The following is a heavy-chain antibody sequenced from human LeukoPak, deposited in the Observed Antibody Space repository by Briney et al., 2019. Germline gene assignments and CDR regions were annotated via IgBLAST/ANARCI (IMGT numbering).Heavy chain of an antibody. J-gene: IGHJ5*02. D-gene: IGHD5-18*01. Sequence: SETLSLTCTVSGGSISSYYWSWIRQPPGKGLEWIGYIYYSGSTYYNPSLKSRVTISVDTSKNQFSLKLSSVTAADTAVYYCARNSAWIQLWFTPWGQGTLVTVSS. CDR2: IYYSGST. CDR3: ARNSAWIQLWFTP. CDR1: GGSISSYY. V-gene: IGHV4-59*08.